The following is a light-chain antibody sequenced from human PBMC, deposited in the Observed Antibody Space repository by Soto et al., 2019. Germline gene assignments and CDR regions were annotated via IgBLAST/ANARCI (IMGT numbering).Light chain of an antibody. Sequence: QSALTQPPSASGSPGQSGTISCTGTSSDVGGYNYVSWYQQHPGKAPKLIIYEVVKRPSGVPDRFSGSKSGDTASLTVSGVQAEDEADYYCSSYGGSDNLVFGGGTKLTVL. J-gene: IGLJ3*02. CDR2: EVV. V-gene: IGLV2-8*01. CDR3: SSYGGSDNLV. CDR1: SSDVGGYNY.